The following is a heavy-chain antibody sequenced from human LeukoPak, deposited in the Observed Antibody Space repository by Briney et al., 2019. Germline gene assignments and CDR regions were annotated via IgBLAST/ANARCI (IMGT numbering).Heavy chain of an antibody. CDR1: GGSISSYY. Sequence: SETLSLTCTVSGGSISSYYWSWIRQPPGKGLEWIGYIYYSGSTNYNPSLKSRVTISVDTSENQFSLKLSSVTAADTAVYYCAARSVDIVTRGAFDIWGQGTMVTVSS. J-gene: IGHJ3*02. CDR2: IYYSGST. D-gene: IGHD5-12*01. CDR3: AARSVDIVTRGAFDI. V-gene: IGHV4-59*01.